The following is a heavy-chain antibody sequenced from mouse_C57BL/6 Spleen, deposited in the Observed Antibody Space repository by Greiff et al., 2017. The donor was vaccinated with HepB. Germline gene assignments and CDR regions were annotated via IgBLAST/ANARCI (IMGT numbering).Heavy chain of an antibody. CDR3: VRQGGSSPWYDFDY. CDR2: IRSKSNNYAT. V-gene: IGHV10-1*01. Sequence: EVQLVESGGGLVQPKGSLKLSCAASGFSFNTYAMNWVRQAPGKGLEWVARIRSKSNNYATYYADSVKDRFTISRDDSESMLYLQMNNLKTEDTAMYYCVRQGGSSPWYDFDYWGQGTTLTVSS. CDR1: GFSFNTYA. J-gene: IGHJ2*01. D-gene: IGHD1-1*01.